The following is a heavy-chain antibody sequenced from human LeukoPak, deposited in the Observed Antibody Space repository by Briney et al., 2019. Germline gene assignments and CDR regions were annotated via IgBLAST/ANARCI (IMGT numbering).Heavy chain of an antibody. CDR1: GFTFSSYE. CDR2: ISSSGSTI. Sequence: GGSLRLSCAASGFTFSSYEMNWVRQAPGKGLEWVSYISSSGSTIYYADSVKGRFTISRDNAKNSLYLQMNSLGAEDTAVYYCARYHDFWSGYGIFDYWGQGTLVTVSS. V-gene: IGHV3-48*03. CDR3: ARYHDFWSGYGIFDY. J-gene: IGHJ4*02. D-gene: IGHD3-3*01.